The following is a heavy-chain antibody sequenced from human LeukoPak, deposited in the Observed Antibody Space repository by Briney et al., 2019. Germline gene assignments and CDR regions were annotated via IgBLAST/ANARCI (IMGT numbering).Heavy chain of an antibody. CDR2: ITGSGSAT. D-gene: IGHD2-8*01. CDR3: AKGVSLPSYYYDY. CDR1: GFTFSSYA. J-gene: IGHJ4*02. V-gene: IGHV3-23*01. Sequence: RPGGSLRLSCAASGFTFSSYAMRWVRQAPGKGLEWVSSITGSGSATFYADSVKGRFTISRDNSKNTLYLQMNSMRAEHTAVYYCAKGVSLPSYYYDYWGQGTLVTVSS.